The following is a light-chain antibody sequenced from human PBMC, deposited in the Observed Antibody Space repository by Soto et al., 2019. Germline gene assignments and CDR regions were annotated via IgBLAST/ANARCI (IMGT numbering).Light chain of an antibody. Sequence: PGEIVTLSCRAIQSVSSSYLTWYQQKPGQAPRLLIYGASTRATGIPARFSGSGSGTDFTLTISSLEPEDFAVYYCQQRSNWPPITFGQGTRLEIK. CDR2: GAS. J-gene: IGKJ5*01. V-gene: IGKV3D-20*02. CDR1: QSVSSSY. CDR3: QQRSNWPPIT.